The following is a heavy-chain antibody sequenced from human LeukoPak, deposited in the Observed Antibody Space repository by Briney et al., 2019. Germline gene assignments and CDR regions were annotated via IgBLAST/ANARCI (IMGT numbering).Heavy chain of an antibody. J-gene: IGHJ2*01. D-gene: IGHD6-19*01. Sequence: SETLSLTCTVSGGSISSYYWSWIRQPPGKGLEWIGYINYSGSTNYNPSLKSRVTISVDTSKNQFSLKLSSVTAADTAVYYCARAHIAMATYWYFDLWGRGTLVTVSS. CDR3: ARAHIAMATYWYFDL. V-gene: IGHV4-59*12. CDR1: GGSISSYY. CDR2: INYSGST.